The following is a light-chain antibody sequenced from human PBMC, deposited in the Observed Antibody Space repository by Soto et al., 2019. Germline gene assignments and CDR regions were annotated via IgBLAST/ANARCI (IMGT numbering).Light chain of an antibody. J-gene: IGKJ5*01. CDR2: GAS. CDR3: QDSAIPLIR. Sequence: EIVVTQSPAALSVYTGERATLSCRASQSVNRSYLAWYQQKPGQAPSLLIYGASSRATGIPDRFSGSGSGTDFTLTISGLDPEDFTVYYCQDSAIPLIRFCHGTRLAI. CDR1: QSVNRSY. V-gene: IGKV3-20*01.